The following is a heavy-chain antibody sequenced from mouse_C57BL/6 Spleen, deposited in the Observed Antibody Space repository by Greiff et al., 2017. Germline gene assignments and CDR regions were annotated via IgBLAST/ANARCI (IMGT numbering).Heavy chain of an antibody. D-gene: IGHD6-1*01. CDR3: ARHAEGGFDY. Sequence: DVQLQESGGGLVQPGGSLKLSCAASGFTFSDYYMYWVRQTPEKRLEWVAYISNGGGSTYYPDTVKGRFTISRDNAKNTLYLQMSRLKSEDTAMYYCARHAEGGFDYWGQGTTLTVSS. CDR2: ISNGGGST. V-gene: IGHV5-12*01. J-gene: IGHJ2*01. CDR1: GFTFSDYY.